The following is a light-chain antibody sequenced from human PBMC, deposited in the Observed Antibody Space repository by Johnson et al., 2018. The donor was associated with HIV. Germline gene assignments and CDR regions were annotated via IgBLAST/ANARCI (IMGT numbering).Light chain of an antibody. CDR3: GTWHSSLSAGGV. CDR1: SSNIGNNY. J-gene: IGLJ1*01. V-gene: IGLV1-51*02. Sequence: QSVLTQPPSVSAAPGQKVTISCSGSSSNIGNNYVSWYQQLPGTAPKLLIYENNKRPSGIPDRFSGSKSGTSATLAITALQTGDAADYYCGTWHSSLSAGGVFGTGTKVTVL. CDR2: ENN.